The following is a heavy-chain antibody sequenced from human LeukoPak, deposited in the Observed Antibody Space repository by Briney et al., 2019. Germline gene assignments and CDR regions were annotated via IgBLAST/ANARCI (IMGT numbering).Heavy chain of an antibody. J-gene: IGHJ4*02. Sequence: GASVKVSCKASGGTFSSYAISWVRQAPGQGLEWMGRIIPILGIANYAQKFQGRVTITADKSTSTAYMELSSLRSEDTAVYYCARRPEWELLDYWGQGTLVTVSS. CDR3: ARRPEWELLDY. CDR1: GGTFSSYA. D-gene: IGHD1-26*01. V-gene: IGHV1-69*04. CDR2: IIPILGIA.